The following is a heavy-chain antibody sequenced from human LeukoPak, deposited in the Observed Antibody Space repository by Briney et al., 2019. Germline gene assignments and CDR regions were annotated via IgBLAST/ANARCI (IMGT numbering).Heavy chain of an antibody. V-gene: IGHV3-74*01. Sequence: QPGGSLRVSCAASGFTFSSYWMHWVRQAPGKGLVWVSSISSDGKSTTYADSVRGRFTISRDTAKNTLYLQMNSLRAEDTAVYYCARAISYCSRGSCYSVDYWGQGTLVTVSS. CDR3: ARAISYCSRGSCYSVDY. J-gene: IGHJ4*02. CDR2: ISSDGKST. D-gene: IGHD2-15*01. CDR1: GFTFSSYW.